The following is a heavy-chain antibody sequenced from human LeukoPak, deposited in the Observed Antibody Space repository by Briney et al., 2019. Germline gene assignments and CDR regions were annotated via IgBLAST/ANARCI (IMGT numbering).Heavy chain of an antibody. Sequence: GGSLRLSCAASEITFSSYGMSWVRQAPGKGLEWVSSISSSSSYIYYADSVKGRFTISRDNAKNSLYLQMNSLRAEDTAVYYCARDRESLAFDIWGQGTMVTVSS. CDR1: EITFSSYG. V-gene: IGHV3-21*01. CDR2: ISSSSSYI. J-gene: IGHJ3*02. D-gene: IGHD3-10*01. CDR3: ARDRESLAFDI.